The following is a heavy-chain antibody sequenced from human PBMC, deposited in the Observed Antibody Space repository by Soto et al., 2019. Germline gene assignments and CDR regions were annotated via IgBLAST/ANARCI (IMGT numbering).Heavy chain of an antibody. D-gene: IGHD1-20*01. J-gene: IGHJ4*02. CDR3: ATSQKGYNWNYFDH. Sequence: KPSETLSLTCTVTGGSMTSGDQYWTWIRHRPGEGLEWFGYINHRGSLYYNPSLESRVSVSVDTSKNQFSLKVSGVSAADTAVYYCATSQKGYNWNYFDHWGQGALVTVSS. V-gene: IGHV4-30-4*08. CDR2: INHRGSL. CDR1: GGSMTSGDQY.